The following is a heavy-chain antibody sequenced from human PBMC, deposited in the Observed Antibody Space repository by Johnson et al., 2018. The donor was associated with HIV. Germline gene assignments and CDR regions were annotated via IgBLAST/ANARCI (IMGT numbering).Heavy chain of an antibody. V-gene: IGHV3-30*18. CDR3: ANLEYNSTDAFDI. J-gene: IGHJ3*02. CDR2: ISYDGSNK. CDR1: GFTVSTNY. D-gene: IGHD6-6*01. Sequence: QVLLVESGGGLVQPGGSLRLSCAASGFTVSTNYMSWVRQAPGKGLEWVAVISYDGSNKYYADSVKGRFTISRDNSKNTLYLQMNSLRAEDTAVYYCANLEYNSTDAFDIWGQGTMVTVSS.